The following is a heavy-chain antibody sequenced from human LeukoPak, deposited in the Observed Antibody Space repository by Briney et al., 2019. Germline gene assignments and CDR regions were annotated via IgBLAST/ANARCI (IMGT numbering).Heavy chain of an antibody. J-gene: IGHJ4*02. CDR2: VSGDGVST. CDR1: GLPIGDFA. Sequence: GGSLRLSCVASGLPIGDFAMHWVRQAQGQGLEWVSLVSGDGVSTFFADSVKGRFSISRDNSKNSLFLEMSSLRTEDTAMYYCARESGKFDYWGQGTLVAVSS. CDR3: ARESGKFDY. V-gene: IGHV3-43*02.